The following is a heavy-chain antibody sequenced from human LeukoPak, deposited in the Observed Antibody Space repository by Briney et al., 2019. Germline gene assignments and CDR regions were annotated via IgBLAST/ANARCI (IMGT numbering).Heavy chain of an antibody. V-gene: IGHV4-59*12. CDR1: GDSITSYF. CDR2: IYYSGST. CDR3: ARDEIAVAYNWFDP. Sequence: PSETLSLTCTVSGDSITSYFWSWIRQPPGKGLEWIGYIYYSGSTNYNPSLKSRVTISVDTSKNQFSLKLSSVTAADTAVYYCARDEIAVAYNWFDPWGQGTLVTVSS. D-gene: IGHD6-19*01. J-gene: IGHJ5*02.